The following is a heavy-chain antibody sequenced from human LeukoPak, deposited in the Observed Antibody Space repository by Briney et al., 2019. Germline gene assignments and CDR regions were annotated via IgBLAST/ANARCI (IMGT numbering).Heavy chain of an antibody. CDR1: GFTFGSYA. CDR3: AREENGAVAGPIDY. Sequence: PGGSLRLSCAASGFTFGSYAMHWVRQAPGKGLEWVAVISYDGSNKYYADSVKGRFTISRDNSKNTLYLQMNSLRAEDTAVYYCAREENGAVAGPIDYWGQGTLVTVSS. D-gene: IGHD6-19*01. CDR2: ISYDGSNK. J-gene: IGHJ4*02. V-gene: IGHV3-30*04.